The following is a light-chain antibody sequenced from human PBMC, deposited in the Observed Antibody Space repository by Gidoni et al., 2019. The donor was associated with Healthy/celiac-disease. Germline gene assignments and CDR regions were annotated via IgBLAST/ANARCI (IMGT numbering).Light chain of an antibody. CDR3: QNYNSAPL. V-gene: IGKV1-27*01. J-gene: IGKJ4*01. Sequence: DIQMTQSPSSLSASVGDRVTITCRASQSISNYLAWYQQKPGKVPKLLIYAASTLQAGVPSRFSGSGSRTDFTLTISSLQPEDVATYYCQNYNSAPLFGGGTKVDIK. CDR1: QSISNY. CDR2: AAS.